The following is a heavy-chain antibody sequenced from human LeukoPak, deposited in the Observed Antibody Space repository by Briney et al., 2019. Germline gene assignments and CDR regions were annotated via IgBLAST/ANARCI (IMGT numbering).Heavy chain of an antibody. J-gene: IGHJ4*02. D-gene: IGHD3-16*02. V-gene: IGHV3-74*01. CDR3: ARDPRWNFDY. CDR1: GFTLSSYW. Sequence: GGSLRLSCAASGFTLSSYWIHWVRQAPGEGLVWVSRINPDGSRTDYADSVKGRFTISRDNAKNSLYLQMNSLRAEDTAVYYCARDPRWNFDYWGQGTLVTVSS. CDR2: INPDGSRT.